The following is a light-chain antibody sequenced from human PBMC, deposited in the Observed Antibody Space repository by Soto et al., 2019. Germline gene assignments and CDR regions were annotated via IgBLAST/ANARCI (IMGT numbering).Light chain of an antibody. J-gene: IGKJ4*01. V-gene: IGKV3-15*01. CDR3: QQYDGWPLT. CDR1: QSVSTT. CDR2: HTS. Sequence: EIVMTQSPATLSVSPGERATLSCRASQSVSTTLAWYQQKPGQAPRLLIYHTSTRATGIPARFNGSGSGTEFALTISSLQSEDFAIYYCQQYDGWPLTFGGGTKVEIK.